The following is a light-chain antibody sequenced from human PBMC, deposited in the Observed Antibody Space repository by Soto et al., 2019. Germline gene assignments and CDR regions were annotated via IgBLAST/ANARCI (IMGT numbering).Light chain of an antibody. CDR1: QSVTKN. J-gene: IGKJ4*01. CDR2: DAP. V-gene: IGKV3-11*01. CDR3: QQRSKWPLT. Sequence: EIVLTQSPANLSLSPGERHTLSCRARQSVTKNLGWYHHKPCQAPTLLIYDAPKRATGTPARFNGSGSGTDFTLTISSLGPEDFAVYYCQQRSKWPLTFGGGTRVEI.